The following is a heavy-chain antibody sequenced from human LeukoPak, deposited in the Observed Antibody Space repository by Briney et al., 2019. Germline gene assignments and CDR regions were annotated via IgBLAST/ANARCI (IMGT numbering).Heavy chain of an antibody. CDR1: GFTFSGSA. CDR3: PVVVAATPY. D-gene: IGHD2-15*01. Sequence: GGSLRLSCAASGFTFSGSAMHWVRQASGKGLEWVGRIRSKANSYATAYAASVKGRFTISRDDSKNTAYLQMNSLKTEDTAVYYSPVVVAATPYWGQGTLVTVSS. J-gene: IGHJ4*02. V-gene: IGHV3-73*01. CDR2: IRSKANSYAT.